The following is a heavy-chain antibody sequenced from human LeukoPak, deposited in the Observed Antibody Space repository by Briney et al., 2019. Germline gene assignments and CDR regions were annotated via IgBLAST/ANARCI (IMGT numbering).Heavy chain of an antibody. CDR2: ISYGGDYK. CDR3: ATLFKGGKEDY. Sequence: GGSLRLSCAASGFTFSSYVMYWVRQSPGKGLEWVALISYGGDYKYYADSVKGRFTMSRDNSKNTLYLQMNSLRVEDTAVYYCATLFKGGKEDYWGQGTLVTASS. J-gene: IGHJ4*02. V-gene: IGHV3-30*07. D-gene: IGHD4-23*01. CDR1: GFTFSSYV.